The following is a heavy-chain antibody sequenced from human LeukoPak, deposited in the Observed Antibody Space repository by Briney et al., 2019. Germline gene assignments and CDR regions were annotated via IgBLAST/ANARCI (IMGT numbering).Heavy chain of an antibody. CDR1: GFTFSSYW. Sequence: PGGSLRLSCAASGFTFSSYWIHWARQAPGKGLVWVSRITPDGRSTNYADSVKDRFTISRDNAKNTLYLKMNSLRAEDTAVYYCATAGNYYFDYWGQGTLVAVSS. D-gene: IGHD1-1*01. V-gene: IGHV3-74*01. CDR3: ATAGNYYFDY. CDR2: ITPDGRST. J-gene: IGHJ4*02.